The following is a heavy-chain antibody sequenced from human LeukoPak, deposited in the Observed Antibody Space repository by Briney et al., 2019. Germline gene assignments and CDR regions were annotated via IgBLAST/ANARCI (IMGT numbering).Heavy chain of an antibody. CDR2: IYYSGST. D-gene: IGHD3-22*01. J-gene: IGHJ4*02. Sequence: PSETLSLTCTVSGGSISSSSYYWGWIRQPPGKGLEWIGSIYYSGSTYYNPSLKSRVTISVDTSKNQFSLKLSSVTAADTAVYYCARNYQYYYDSSGYYSYAAFDYWGQGTLVTVSS. CDR3: ARNYQYYYDSSGYYSYAAFDY. V-gene: IGHV4-39*07. CDR1: GGSISSSSYY.